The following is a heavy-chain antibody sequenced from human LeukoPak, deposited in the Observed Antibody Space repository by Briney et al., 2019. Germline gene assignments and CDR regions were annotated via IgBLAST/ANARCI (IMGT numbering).Heavy chain of an antibody. V-gene: IGHV3-74*01. Sequence: GGSLRPSCAASGFTFSSYWMHWVRQAPGKGLVWVSRINSDGSSTSYADSVKGRFTISRDNAKNTLYLQMNSLRAEDTAVYYCARFGPFGDSYGLDYWGQGTLVTVSS. CDR2: INSDGSST. D-gene: IGHD5-18*01. CDR3: ARFGPFGDSYGLDY. J-gene: IGHJ4*02. CDR1: GFTFSSYW.